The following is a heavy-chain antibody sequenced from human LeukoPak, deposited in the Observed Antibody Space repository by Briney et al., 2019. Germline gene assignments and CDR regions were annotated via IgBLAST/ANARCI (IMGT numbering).Heavy chain of an antibody. CDR3: AREGYCSSTSCPPPH. CDR1: GGSFSGYY. D-gene: IGHD2-2*01. CDR2: INHSGST. Sequence: SETLSLTCAVYGGSFSGYYWSWIRQPPGKGLDWIGEINHSGSTNYNPSLKSRVTISVDTSKNQFSLKLSSVTAADTAVYYCAREGYCSSTSCPPPHWGQGTLVTVSS. J-gene: IGHJ1*01. V-gene: IGHV4-34*01.